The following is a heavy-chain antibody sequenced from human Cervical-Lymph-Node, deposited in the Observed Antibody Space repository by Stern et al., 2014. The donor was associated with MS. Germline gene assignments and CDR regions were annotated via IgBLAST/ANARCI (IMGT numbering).Heavy chain of an antibody. J-gene: IGHJ5*02. CDR3: ASPNDSSGLFDQ. Sequence: QVQLVQSGSELKKPGASVKVSCKASGYTFNNYAMNWVRQAPGQGLEWMGWITPNPGDPDYAQGFPGRFVFSMDTSVSTAYLQITSLKAEDTAVYYCASPNDSSGLFDQWGQGTLVTVSS. CDR2: ITPNPGDP. CDR1: GYTFNNYA. V-gene: IGHV7-4-1*02. D-gene: IGHD6-19*01.